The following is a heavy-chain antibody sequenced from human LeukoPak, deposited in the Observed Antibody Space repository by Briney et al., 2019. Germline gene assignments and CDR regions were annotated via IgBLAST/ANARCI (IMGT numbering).Heavy chain of an antibody. CDR1: GFTFSSYS. Sequence: PGGSLRLSCAASGFTFSSYSMNWVRQAPGKGLEWVSYISSSSTIYYADSVKGRFTISRDNAKNSLYLQMNSLRAEDTAVYYCARAGYRDWFDPWGQGTLVTVSS. D-gene: IGHD5-12*01. CDR2: ISSSSTI. CDR3: ARAGYRDWFDP. J-gene: IGHJ5*02. V-gene: IGHV3-48*04.